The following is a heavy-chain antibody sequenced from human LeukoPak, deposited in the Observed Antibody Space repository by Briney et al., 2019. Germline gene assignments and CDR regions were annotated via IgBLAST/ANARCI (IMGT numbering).Heavy chain of an antibody. CDR2: ISSSSSTI. Sequence: GGSLRLSCAASGFTFSSYSMNWVRQAPGKGLEWVSYISSSSSTIYYADSVKGRFTISRDNAKNSLYLQMNSLRAEDTAVYYCARDSSGGYSYGLDYWGQGTLVNVSS. D-gene: IGHD5-18*01. CDR1: GFTFSSYS. CDR3: ARDSSGGYSYGLDY. J-gene: IGHJ4*02. V-gene: IGHV3-48*01.